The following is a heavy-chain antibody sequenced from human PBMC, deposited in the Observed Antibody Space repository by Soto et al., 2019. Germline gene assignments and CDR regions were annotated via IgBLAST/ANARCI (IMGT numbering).Heavy chain of an antibody. V-gene: IGHV3-74*03. D-gene: IGHD3-10*01. CDR2: ANSDGSST. J-gene: IGHJ6*02. Sequence: EVQLVESGGGLVQPGGSLRPSCAASGFTFNTYWMHWVRQAPGKGLVWVSRANSDGSSTTYADSVKGRFTISRDNARNTLYLQMNSLRAEDTAVYYCTRVVRFGSAEYSYSYGMDVWGQGTTVTVSS. CDR3: TRVVRFGSAEYSYSYGMDV. CDR1: GFTFNTYW.